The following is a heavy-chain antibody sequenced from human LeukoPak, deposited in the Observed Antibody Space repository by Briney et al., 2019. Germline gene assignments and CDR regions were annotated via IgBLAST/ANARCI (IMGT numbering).Heavy chain of an antibody. Sequence: GGSLRLSCAASGFTVSSNYMSWVRQAPGKGLEWVSVIYSGGSTYYADSVKGRFTISRDNSKNTLYLHMNSLRAEDTAVYYCARDRYHDSSGYFDPDAFDIWGQGTMVTVSS. CDR3: ARDRYHDSSGYFDPDAFDI. CDR1: GFTVSSNY. V-gene: IGHV3-53*01. D-gene: IGHD3-22*01. J-gene: IGHJ3*02. CDR2: IYSGGST.